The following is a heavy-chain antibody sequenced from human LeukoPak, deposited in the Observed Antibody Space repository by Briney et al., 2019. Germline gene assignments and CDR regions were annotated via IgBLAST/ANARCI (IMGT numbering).Heavy chain of an antibody. CDR2: ISYDGSSK. Sequence: GGSLRLSCVASGFTFSNYGMHWVRQAPGKGLEWVAVISYDGSSKYYADSVKGRFTISRDNSKNTLYLQMNSLRAEDTAVYYCAKVPSHSSSWYPYYFDYWGQGTLVTVSS. V-gene: IGHV3-30*18. J-gene: IGHJ4*02. CDR3: AKVPSHSSSWYPYYFDY. D-gene: IGHD6-13*01. CDR1: GFTFSNYG.